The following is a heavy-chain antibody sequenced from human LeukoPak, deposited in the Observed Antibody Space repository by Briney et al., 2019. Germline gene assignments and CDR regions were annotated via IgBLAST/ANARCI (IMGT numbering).Heavy chain of an antibody. CDR3: ARESSSGYSGYDPVAFDY. CDR2: ISGSGGST. Sequence: GGSLRLSCVASGFTFSSYAMSWVRQAPGKGLEWVSAISGSGGSTYYADSVKGRFTISRDNSKNTLYLQMNSLRAEDTAVYYCARESSSGYSGYDPVAFDYWGQGTLVTVSS. CDR1: GFTFSSYA. V-gene: IGHV3-23*01. J-gene: IGHJ4*02. D-gene: IGHD5-12*01.